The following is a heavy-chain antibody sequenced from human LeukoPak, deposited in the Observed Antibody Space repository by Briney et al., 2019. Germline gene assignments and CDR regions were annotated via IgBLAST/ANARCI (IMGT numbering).Heavy chain of an antibody. D-gene: IGHD3-3*01. J-gene: IGHJ4*02. CDR1: GGSFSSDNYY. CDR2: IYHSGST. Sequence: SQTLSLTCTVSGGSFSSDNYYWSRIRQHPGKGLEWIGYIYHSGSTHYNPSLQSRVAISVDTSKNHFSLKLTYVTAADTAVYYCARFTDSWIVGFDYWGQGTLVTVSS. V-gene: IGHV4-31*03. CDR3: ARFTDSWIVGFDY.